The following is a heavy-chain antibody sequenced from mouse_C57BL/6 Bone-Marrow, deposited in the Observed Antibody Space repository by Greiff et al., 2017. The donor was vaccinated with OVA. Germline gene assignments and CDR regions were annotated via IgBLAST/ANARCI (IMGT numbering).Heavy chain of an antibody. V-gene: IGHV1-5*01. J-gene: IGHJ1*03. CDR2: IYPGNSDT. D-gene: IGHD1-1*01. CDR3: TRNYGSSEYFDV. CDR1: GYTFTSYW. Sequence: EVQLQQSGTVLARPGASVKMSCKTSGYTFTSYWMHWVKQRPGQGLEWIGAIYPGNSDTSYNQKFKGKAKLTAVTSASTAYMELSSLTYEDSAVYYCTRNYGSSEYFDVWGTGTTVTVSS.